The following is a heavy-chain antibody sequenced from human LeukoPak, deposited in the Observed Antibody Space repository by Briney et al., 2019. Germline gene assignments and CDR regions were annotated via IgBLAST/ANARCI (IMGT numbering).Heavy chain of an antibody. D-gene: IGHD3-22*01. CDR3: ASTYYYDSSGYYFDY. J-gene: IGHJ4*02. CDR1: GFTFCSYR. CDR2: IKQDGSEK. Sequence: GGSLRLSCAASGFTFCSYRMSWVRQAPGKGLEWVANIKQDGSEKYYVDSVKGRFTISRDNAKNSLYLQMNSLRAEDTAVYYCASTYYYDSSGYYFDYWGQGTLVTVSS. V-gene: IGHV3-7*01.